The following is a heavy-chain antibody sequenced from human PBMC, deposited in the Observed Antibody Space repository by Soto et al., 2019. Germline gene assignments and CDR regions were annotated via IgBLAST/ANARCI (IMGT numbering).Heavy chain of an antibody. D-gene: IGHD6-19*01. V-gene: IGHV4-39*01. CDR3: ARVVAVAGLYRGWFDP. CDR2: IYYSGST. CDR1: GGSISSSSYY. Sequence: QLQLQESGPGLVKPSETLSLTCTVSGGSISSSSYYWGWIRQPPGKGLEWIGSIYYSGSTYYNPSLKSRVTISVDTSKNQFSLKLSSVTAADTAVYYCARVVAVAGLYRGWFDPWGQGTLVTVSS. J-gene: IGHJ5*02.